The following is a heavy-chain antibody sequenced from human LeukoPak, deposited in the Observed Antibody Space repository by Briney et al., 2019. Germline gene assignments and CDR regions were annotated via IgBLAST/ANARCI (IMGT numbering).Heavy chain of an antibody. D-gene: IGHD1-26*01. J-gene: IGHJ4*02. CDR3: AKDRSIGTYYTFDH. Sequence: GGSLRLSCVASGFSFNNYWMSWFRQAPGKGLEWVSAISRSGENTYYADSVKGRFTVSRDNSNNRLYLQMSGLTAADTAVYYCAKDRSIGTYYTFDHWGQGTLVTVSS. CDR1: GFSFNNYW. CDR2: ISRSGENT. V-gene: IGHV3-23*01.